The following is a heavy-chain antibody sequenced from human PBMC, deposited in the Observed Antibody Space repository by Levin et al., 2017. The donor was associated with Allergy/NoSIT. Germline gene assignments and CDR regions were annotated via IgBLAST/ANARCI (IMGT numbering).Heavy chain of an antibody. V-gene: IGHV4-61*01. CDR3: ARGRWLSDFYYYYYGMDV. CDR2: IYYSGST. Sequence: SETLSLTCTVSGGSVSSGSYYWSWIRQPPGKGLEWIGYIYYSGSTNYNPSLKSRVTISVDTSKNQFSLKLSSVTAADTAVYYCARGRWLSDFYYYYYGMDVWGQGTTVTVSS. D-gene: IGHD3-22*01. J-gene: IGHJ6*02. CDR1: GGSVSSGSYY.